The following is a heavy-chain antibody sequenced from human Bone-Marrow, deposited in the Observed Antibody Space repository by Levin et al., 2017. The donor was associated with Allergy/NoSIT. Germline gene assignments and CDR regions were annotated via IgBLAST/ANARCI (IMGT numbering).Heavy chain of an antibody. CDR1: GFTFSSYA. CDR2: ISYDGSNK. J-gene: IGHJ6*02. Sequence: GESLKISCAASGFTFSSYAMHWVRQAPGKGLEWVAVISYDGSNKYYADSVKGRFTISRDNSKNTLYLQMNSLRAEDTAVYYCAMGLYCGGDCYRYYYYGMDVWGQGTTVTVSS. D-gene: IGHD2-21*02. V-gene: IGHV3-30*04. CDR3: AMGLYCGGDCYRYYYYGMDV.